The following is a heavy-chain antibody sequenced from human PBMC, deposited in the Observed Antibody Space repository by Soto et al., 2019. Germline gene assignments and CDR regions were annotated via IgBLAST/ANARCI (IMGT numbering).Heavy chain of an antibody. CDR3: AKDLRGATVTTVGGY. Sequence: EVQLLESGGGLVQPGGSLRLSCAASGFTFSSYAMSWVRQAPGKGLEWVSAISGSGGSTYYADSVKGRFTISRDNSKKTLYLQMNSLRAEDTAVYYCAKDLRGATVTTVGGYWGQGTLVTVSS. CDR2: ISGSGGST. J-gene: IGHJ4*02. CDR1: GFTFSSYA. D-gene: IGHD4-17*01. V-gene: IGHV3-23*01.